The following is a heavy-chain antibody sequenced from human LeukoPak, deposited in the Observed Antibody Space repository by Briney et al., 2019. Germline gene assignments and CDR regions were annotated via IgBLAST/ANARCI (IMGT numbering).Heavy chain of an antibody. D-gene: IGHD3-22*01. V-gene: IGHV3-21*01. J-gene: IGHJ6*03. Sequence: EGSLRLSCAASGFTFSSYSMNWVRQAPGKGLEWVSSISSSSSYIYYADSVKGRFTISRDNSKNTLYLQMNSLRAEDTAVYYCARDYYDSSGYNYYYMDVWGKGTTVTVSS. CDR2: ISSSSSYI. CDR1: GFTFSSYS. CDR3: ARDYYDSSGYNYYYMDV.